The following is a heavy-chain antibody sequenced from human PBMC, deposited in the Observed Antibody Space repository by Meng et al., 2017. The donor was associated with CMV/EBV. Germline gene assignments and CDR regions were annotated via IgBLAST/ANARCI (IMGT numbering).Heavy chain of an antibody. CDR2: IYSGGST. J-gene: IGHJ6*02. V-gene: IGHV3-53*01. Sequence: GESLKISCAASGFTVSSNYMSWVRQAPGKGLEWVSVIYSGGSTYYADSVKGRFTISRDNSKNTLYLQMNSLRAEDTAVYYCARGQGGRYYYYGMDVWGQGTTVTVSS. CDR1: GFTVSSNY. CDR3: ARGQGGRYYYYGMDV. D-gene: IGHD3-16*01.